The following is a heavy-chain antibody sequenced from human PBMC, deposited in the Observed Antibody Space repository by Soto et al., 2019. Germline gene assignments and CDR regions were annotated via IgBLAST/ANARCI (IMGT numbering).Heavy chain of an antibody. CDR2: ISGGGTST. CDR1: GFTFSNYA. V-gene: IGHV3-23*01. Sequence: EVQLLESGGGLVQPGGSLRLSCAASGFTFSNYAMSWVRQAPGKGLEWVSGISGGGTSTYYADSVKGRFTISRDNSKNTVYLQMNSLRVDDTAVYYCAKGRYTATEYFQYWGQGILVTVSS. D-gene: IGHD5-18*01. CDR3: AKGRYTATEYFQY. J-gene: IGHJ4*02.